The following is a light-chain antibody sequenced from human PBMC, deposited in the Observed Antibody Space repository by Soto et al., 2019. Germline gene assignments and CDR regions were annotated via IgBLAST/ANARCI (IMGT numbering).Light chain of an antibody. V-gene: IGLV2-23*01. CDR2: EGS. CDR3: CSYAGSSTLV. J-gene: IGLJ3*02. Sequence: QSALTQPASVSGSRGQSITISCTGTSSDVGSYNLVSWYQQHPGKAPKLMIYEGSKRPSGVSNRFSGSKSGNTASLTISGLQAEDEAEYYCCSYAGSSTLVFGGGTKVTVL. CDR1: SSDVGSYNL.